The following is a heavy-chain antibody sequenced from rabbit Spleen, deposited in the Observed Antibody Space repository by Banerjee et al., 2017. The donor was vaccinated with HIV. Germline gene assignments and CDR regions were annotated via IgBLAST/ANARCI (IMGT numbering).Heavy chain of an antibody. V-gene: IGHV1S40*01. J-gene: IGHJ6*01. CDR3: ARDTSTSFSSYGMDL. CDR2: INAVTGKA. Sequence: QSLEESGGDLVQPGASLTLTCTASGVSFSSSSYMCWVRQAPGKGLEWIACINAVTGKAVYASWAKGRFTISRTSSTTVTLQMTRLTAADTATYFCARDTSTSFSSYGMDLWGPGTLVTVS. CDR1: GVSFSSSSY. D-gene: IGHD1-1*01.